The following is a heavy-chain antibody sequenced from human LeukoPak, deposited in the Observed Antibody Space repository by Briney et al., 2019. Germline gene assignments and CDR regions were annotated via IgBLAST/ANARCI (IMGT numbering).Heavy chain of an antibody. CDR1: GGSISSGNYY. V-gene: IGHV4-61*02. CDR3: ARDATPSSGWNFDY. D-gene: IGHD6-19*01. Sequence: SQTLSLTCTVSGGSISSGNYYWSWIRQPAGKGLEWIGRIYTSGSTNYNPSLKSRVTISVDTSKNQSSLKLSSVTAADTAVYYCARDATPSSGWNFDYWGQGTLVTVSS. CDR2: IYTSGST. J-gene: IGHJ4*02.